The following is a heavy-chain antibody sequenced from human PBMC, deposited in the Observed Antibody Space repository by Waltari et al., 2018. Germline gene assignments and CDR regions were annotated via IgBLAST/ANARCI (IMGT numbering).Heavy chain of an antibody. Sequence: EVRLVESGGGLVQPGGPLRLSCAASGFTVSTYWMNWVRQAPGRGLEWVANMKPDGSGERCVDSVKGRFTISRDNAKNSLYLQMNSLRVDDTAVYYCTGWGTYNYWGQGTLVTVSS. D-gene: IGHD1-26*01. J-gene: IGHJ4*02. V-gene: IGHV3-7*01. CDR2: MKPDGSGE. CDR3: TGWGTYNY. CDR1: GFTVSTYW.